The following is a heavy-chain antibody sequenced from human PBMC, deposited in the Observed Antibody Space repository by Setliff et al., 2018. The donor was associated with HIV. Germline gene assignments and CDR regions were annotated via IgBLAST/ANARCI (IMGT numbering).Heavy chain of an antibody. CDR3: VKGQGFCSMTSCALDWFGP. D-gene: IGHD2-2*01. Sequence: PGGSLRLSCAASEFTFYNYAMYWVRQAPGKGLEWVSGILGVENDPTYYENSVMGRFIISRDNSNNTLYLHMNSLRVEDSAIYYCVKGQGFCSMTSCALDWFGPWGQGTLVTVSS. J-gene: IGHJ5*02. CDR1: EFTFYNYA. V-gene: IGHV3-23*01. CDR2: ILGVENDPT.